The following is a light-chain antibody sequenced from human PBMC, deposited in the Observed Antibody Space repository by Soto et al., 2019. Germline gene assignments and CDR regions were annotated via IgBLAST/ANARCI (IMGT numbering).Light chain of an antibody. CDR3: QQRSSWPLT. CDR2: DTS. Sequence: EVVLAQSPATLSVSPGDRATLSCRANESVSTYLAWDQQNPGQSPRLLMYDTSKRATGCPARFSGSGSGTDFPLTIVSLEPEDFVFYYCQQRSSWPLTFGGGTKVDIK. J-gene: IGKJ4*01. V-gene: IGKV3-11*01. CDR1: ESVSTY.